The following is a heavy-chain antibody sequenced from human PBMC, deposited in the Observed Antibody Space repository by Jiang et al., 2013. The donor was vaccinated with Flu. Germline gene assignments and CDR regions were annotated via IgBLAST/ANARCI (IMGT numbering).Heavy chain of an antibody. CDR3: ARLPPSAEVPEGYFDL. Sequence: SSDYWSVGPAAPREGTAMDWVYYYSESIDYSGTTNYNPSLKSRVAISLDTSKKQFSLRLSSVTAADTAVYYCARLPPSAEVPEGYFDLWGRGTLVTVSS. V-gene: IGHV4-59*08. CDR2: YYSESIDYSGTT. D-gene: IGHD4/OR15-4a*01. J-gene: IGHJ2*01. CDR1: SSDY.